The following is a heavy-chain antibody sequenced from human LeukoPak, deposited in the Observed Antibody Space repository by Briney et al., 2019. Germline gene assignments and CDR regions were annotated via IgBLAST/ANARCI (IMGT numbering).Heavy chain of an antibody. CDR1: GGSFSGYY. Sequence: SETLSLTCAVYGGSFSGYYWSWIRQPPGKGLEWIGEINHSGSTNYNPSLRSRVTISVDTSKNQFSLKLSSVTAADTAVYYCAMMYYYDSSGYYPPDYWGQGTLVTVSS. D-gene: IGHD3-22*01. CDR3: AMMYYYDSSGYYPPDY. V-gene: IGHV4-34*01. CDR2: INHSGST. J-gene: IGHJ4*02.